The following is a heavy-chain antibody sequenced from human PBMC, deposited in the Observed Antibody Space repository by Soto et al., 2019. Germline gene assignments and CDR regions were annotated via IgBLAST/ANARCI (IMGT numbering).Heavy chain of an antibody. CDR1: GFTFSSYD. V-gene: IGHV3-23*01. CDR2: ISGSGVST. D-gene: IGHD3-22*01. J-gene: IGHJ4*02. Sequence: GGSLRLSCAASGFTFSSYDMSWVRQAPGKGLEWVSAISGSGVSTYCADSVKGRFTISRDNSKNTLYLQMNSLRAEDTAVYYCAKSPGMYYYDSSGYYHYDYWGQGTLVTVSS. CDR3: AKSPGMYYYDSSGYYHYDY.